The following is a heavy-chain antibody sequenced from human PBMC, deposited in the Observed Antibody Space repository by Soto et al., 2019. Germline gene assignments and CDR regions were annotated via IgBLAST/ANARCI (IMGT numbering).Heavy chain of an antibody. J-gene: IGHJ6*02. CDR2: IYHSGST. V-gene: IGHV4-4*02. Sequence: SETLSLTCAVSGGSISSSNWWSWVRQPPGKGLEWIGEIYHSGSTNYNPSLKSRVTISVDKSKNQFSLKLSSVTAADTAVYYCAREALGWGSDYYYGMDVWGQGTTVTVSS. CDR3: AREALGWGSDYYYGMDV. CDR1: GGSISSSNW. D-gene: IGHD7-27*01.